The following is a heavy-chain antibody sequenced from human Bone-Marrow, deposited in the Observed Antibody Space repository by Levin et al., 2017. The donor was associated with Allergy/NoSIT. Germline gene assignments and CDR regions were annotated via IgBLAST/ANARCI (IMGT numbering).Heavy chain of an antibody. J-gene: IGHJ6*02. D-gene: IGHD6-19*01. CDR3: AKSSVAGTSYAFGMDV. Sequence: PGGSLRLSCEASGFTFSSYAIHWVRQAPGKGLEWVAVISYDGSNKFYADSVEGRFTISRDNSKNTLYLQMDSLRGDDTAVYYCAKSSVAGTSYAFGMDVWGQGTTVTVSS. V-gene: IGHV3-30*18. CDR2: ISYDGSNK. CDR1: GFTFSSYA.